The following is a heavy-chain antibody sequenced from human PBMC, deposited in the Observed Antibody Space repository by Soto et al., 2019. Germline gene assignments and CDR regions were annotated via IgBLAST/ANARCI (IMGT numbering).Heavy chain of an antibody. CDR2: ISAYNGNT. Sequence: QVQLVQSGAEVKKPGASVKVSCKASGYTFTSYGISWVRQAPGQGLEWMGWISAYNGNTNYAQKLQGRVTMTTDTSTSTAYMELRSLRSDDTAVYSCARDWNDREGVGYYGMDVWGQGTTVTVSS. D-gene: IGHD1-1*01. CDR3: ARDWNDREGVGYYGMDV. V-gene: IGHV1-18*01. CDR1: GYTFTSYG. J-gene: IGHJ6*02.